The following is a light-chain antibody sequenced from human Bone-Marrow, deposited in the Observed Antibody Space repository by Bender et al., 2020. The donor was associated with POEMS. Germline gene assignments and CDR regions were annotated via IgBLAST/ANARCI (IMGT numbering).Light chain of an antibody. V-gene: IGLV1-36*01. CDR3: SAWDDSLSGWV. CDR2: YYD. J-gene: IGLJ3*02. CDR1: SSNIGNHG. Sequence: QSVVTQPPSLSEAPRQRVTISCSGSSSNIGNHGVNWYQQLPGEAPKLLIYYYDLLTPGGSGRFSASKSGTSASLGSSGLRSEDEALYYCSAWDDSLSGWVFGGGTKLTVL.